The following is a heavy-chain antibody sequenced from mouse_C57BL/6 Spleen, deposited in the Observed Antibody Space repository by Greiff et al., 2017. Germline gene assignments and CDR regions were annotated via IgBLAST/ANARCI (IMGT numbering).Heavy chain of an antibody. D-gene: IGHD1-1*01. J-gene: IGHJ2*01. Sequence: QVQLQQPGAELVKPGASVKMSCKASGYTFTSYWITWVKQRPGQGLEWIGDIYPGSGSTNYNEKFKSKATLTVDTSSSTAYMQLSSLTSEDSAVYYCAKGGNYYSSSYTFDYWGQGTTLTVSS. CDR2: IYPGSGST. V-gene: IGHV1-55*01. CDR3: AKGGNYYSSSYTFDY. CDR1: GYTFTSYW.